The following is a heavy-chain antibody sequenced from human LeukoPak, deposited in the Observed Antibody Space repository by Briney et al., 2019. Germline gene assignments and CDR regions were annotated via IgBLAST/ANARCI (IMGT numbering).Heavy chain of an antibody. V-gene: IGHV3-11*06. CDR1: GFTFSDYY. J-gene: IGHJ3*02. Sequence: VGSLRLSCAASGFTFSDYYMSWIRQAPGGGLEGVSYISSSSSYTNYADSVKGRFTISRDNAKNSLYLQMNSLRAEDTAVYYCARDDILTGYYRGAFDIWGQGTMVTVSS. D-gene: IGHD3-9*01. CDR3: ARDDILTGYYRGAFDI. CDR2: ISSSSSYT.